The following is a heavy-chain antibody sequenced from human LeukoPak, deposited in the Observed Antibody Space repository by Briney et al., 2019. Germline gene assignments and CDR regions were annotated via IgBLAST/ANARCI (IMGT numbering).Heavy chain of an antibody. CDR3: AHRLLGSGWYRAFDY. J-gene: IGHJ4*02. CDR1: GLSLSTSAVG. V-gene: IGHV2-5*01. Sequence: SGPTLVNPTQTLTLTCTFSGLSLSTSAVGVGWIRQPPGKAREWLALIYWNGDKRYNPSLKSRLTITKDTSKTQVVLTMTNMDPVDTATYYCAHRLLGSGWYRAFDYWGQGTLVTVSS. D-gene: IGHD6-19*01. CDR2: IYWNGDK.